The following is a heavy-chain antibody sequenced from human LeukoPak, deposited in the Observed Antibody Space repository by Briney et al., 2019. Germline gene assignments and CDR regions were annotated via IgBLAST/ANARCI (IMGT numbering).Heavy chain of an antibody. V-gene: IGHV1-8*01. CDR3: ARGGYYDFWSGPRPYGMDV. Sequence: ASVKVSCRASGYTFTSYDINWVRQATGQGLEWMGWMNPNSGNTGYAQKFQGRVTMTRNTSISTAYMELSGLRSEDTAVYYCARGGYYDFWSGPRPYGMDVWGQGTTVTVSS. D-gene: IGHD3-3*01. J-gene: IGHJ6*02. CDR1: GYTFTSYD. CDR2: MNPNSGNT.